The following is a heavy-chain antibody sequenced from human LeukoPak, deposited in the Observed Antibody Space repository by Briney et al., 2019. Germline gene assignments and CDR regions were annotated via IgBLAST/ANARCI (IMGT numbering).Heavy chain of an antibody. J-gene: IGHJ4*02. CDR1: GFTFTPYA. Sequence: GGSLRLSCAASGFTFTPYALHWVRQAPGKGLEWVALISSDGTNKYYADSVKGRFTISRDNYQDTVFLQMNSLRAEDTALYYCARDDGGYYQYFDSWGQGTLVTVSS. CDR3: ARDDGGYYQYFDS. D-gene: IGHD3-22*01. CDR2: ISSDGTNK. V-gene: IGHV3-30*04.